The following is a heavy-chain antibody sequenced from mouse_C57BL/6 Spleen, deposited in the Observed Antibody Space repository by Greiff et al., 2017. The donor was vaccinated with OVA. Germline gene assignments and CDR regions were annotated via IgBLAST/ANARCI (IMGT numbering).Heavy chain of an antibody. CDR2: INYDGSST. CDR1: GFTFSDYY. CDR3: ARDDYDGAFAY. Sequence: EVHLVESEGGLVQPGSSMKLSCTASGFTFSDYYMAWVRQVPEKGLEWVANINYDGSSTYYLDSLKSRFIISRDNAKNILYLQMSSLKSEDTATYYCARDDYDGAFAYWGQGTLVTVSA. V-gene: IGHV5-16*01. D-gene: IGHD2-4*01. J-gene: IGHJ3*01.